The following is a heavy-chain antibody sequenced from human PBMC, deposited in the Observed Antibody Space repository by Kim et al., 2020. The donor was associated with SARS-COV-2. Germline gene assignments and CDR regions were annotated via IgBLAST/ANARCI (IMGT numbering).Heavy chain of an antibody. V-gene: IGHV3-21*01. D-gene: IGHD4-17*01. CDR1: GFTFSSYS. CDR2: ISSSSSYI. CDR3: ARDLDSSELTSFYGDYGGGAFDI. Sequence: GGSLRLSCAASGFTFSSYSMNWVRQAPGKGLEWVSSISSSSSYIYYADSVKGRFTISRDNAKNSLYLQMNSLRAEDTAVYYCARDLDSSELTSFYGDYGGGAFDIWGQGTMVTVSS. J-gene: IGHJ3*02.